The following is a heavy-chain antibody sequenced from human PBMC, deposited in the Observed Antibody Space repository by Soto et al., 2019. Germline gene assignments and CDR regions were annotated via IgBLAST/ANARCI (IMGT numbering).Heavy chain of an antibody. D-gene: IGHD2-15*01. CDR2: IHHSRAT. CDR1: GGSITTYY. CDR3: AREKGTDGYDNTPGGMDF. J-gene: IGHJ4*02. Sequence: PSETLSLTCTVSGGSITTYYWSWIRQSPGRGLEWIGYIHHSRATNYNPSLKSRVTMSVATSKNQFSLTLSSVTAADTAVYFCAREKGTDGYDNTPGGMDFWGPGTLVTVSS. V-gene: IGHV4-59*01.